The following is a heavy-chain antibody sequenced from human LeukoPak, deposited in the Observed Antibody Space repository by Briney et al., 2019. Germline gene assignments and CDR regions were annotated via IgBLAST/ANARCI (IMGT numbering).Heavy chain of an antibody. CDR2: IFYSGST. CDR3: ASVLSGSYGQMEY. Sequence: SQTLSLTCTLSGGSISSHYWTCIRQSPGKGLEWIGYIFYSGSTDYNPSLKSRFAISIDTSRNQFSLKMSSVTAADTAVYYCASVLSGSYGQMEYWGRGTLVTVSS. CDR1: GGSISSHY. V-gene: IGHV4-59*11. D-gene: IGHD1-26*01. J-gene: IGHJ4*02.